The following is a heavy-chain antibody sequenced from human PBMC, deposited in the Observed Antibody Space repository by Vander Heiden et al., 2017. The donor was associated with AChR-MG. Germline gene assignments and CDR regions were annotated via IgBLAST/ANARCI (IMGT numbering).Heavy chain of an antibody. Sequence: EVQLVESGGGLVQPGGSLRLSCAASGFTFSSYSMNWVRQAPGKGLEWVSYISSSSSTIYYADAGKGRFTISRDNAKNALYLQMNSLRAEDTAVYYGARGGAATVTKAIDYWGQGTLVTVSS. CDR2: ISSSSSTI. V-gene: IGHV3-48*01. D-gene: IGHD4-17*01. CDR3: ARGGAATVTKAIDY. J-gene: IGHJ4*02. CDR1: GFTFSSYS.